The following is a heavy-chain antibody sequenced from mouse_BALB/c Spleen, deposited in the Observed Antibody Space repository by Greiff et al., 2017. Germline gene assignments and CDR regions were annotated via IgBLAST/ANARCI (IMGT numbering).Heavy chain of an antibody. Sequence: EVKVVESGGGLVQPGGSLRLSCATSGFTFSDFYMEWVRQPPGKRLEWIAASRNKANDYTTEYSASVKGRFIVSRYTAQSILYLQMNALRAEDTAIYYCERDGGGDDFDYWGQGTTLTVSS. CDR2: SRNKANDYTT. CDR3: ERDGGGDDFDY. V-gene: IGHV7-1*02. J-gene: IGHJ2*01. CDR1: GFTFSDFY.